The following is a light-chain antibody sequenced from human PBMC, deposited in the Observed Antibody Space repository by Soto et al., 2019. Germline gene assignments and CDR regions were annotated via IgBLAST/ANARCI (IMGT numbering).Light chain of an antibody. J-gene: IGLJ1*01. Sequence: QSVLTQPASVSGSPGQSITISCTGTSIDVGGYNYVSWYQQHRGKAPKLMIYDVSDRPSGVSNRFSGSKSGNTASLTISGLQAEDEADYYCNSYTSNNTQVFGTGTKVTVL. V-gene: IGLV2-14*01. CDR2: DVS. CDR1: SIDVGGYNY. CDR3: NSYTSNNTQV.